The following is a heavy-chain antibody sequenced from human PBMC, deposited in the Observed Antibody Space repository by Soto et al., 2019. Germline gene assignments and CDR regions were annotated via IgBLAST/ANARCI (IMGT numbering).Heavy chain of an antibody. J-gene: IGHJ4*02. CDR2: SSSDGSRT. V-gene: IGHV3-74*01. D-gene: IGHD2-21*01. Sequence: EVRLVESGGGLVQPGGSLRLSCAASGFTFSHYWMHWVRQTPGKGLVWVSRSSSDGSRTTYADSVKGRFTISRDNAKNTLYLQMNNLRAEDTAVYFCAREVWGDELERFDYWGQGTLVSVSS. CDR3: AREVWGDELERFDY. CDR1: GFTFSHYW.